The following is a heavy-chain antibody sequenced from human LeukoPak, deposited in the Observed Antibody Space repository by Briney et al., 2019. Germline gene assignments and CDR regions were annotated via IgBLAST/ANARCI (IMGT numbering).Heavy chain of an antibody. D-gene: IGHD2-2*02. CDR2: ISYDGSNK. V-gene: IGHV3-30-3*01. CDR1: GFTFSSYA. Sequence: GGSLRLSCAASGFTFSSYAMHWVRQAPGKGLEWVAVISYDGSNKYYADSVKGRFTISRDNSKNTLYLQMNSLKAEDTAVYYCARDTTGYCSSTSCYTSLSRYYYYGMDVWGQGTTVTVSS. J-gene: IGHJ6*02. CDR3: ARDTTGYCSSTSCYTSLSRYYYYGMDV.